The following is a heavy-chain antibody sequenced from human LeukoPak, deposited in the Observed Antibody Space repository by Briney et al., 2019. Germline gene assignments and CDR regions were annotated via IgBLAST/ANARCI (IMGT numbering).Heavy chain of an antibody. V-gene: IGHV3-74*01. J-gene: IGHJ1*01. CDR3: ASAPSEIGGYYPEYFRH. Sequence: GGSLRLSCAASGFTFSSYWMHWVRQAPGKGLGWVSRIKSDGSTNYTDSVKGRFTISIDNTKNKVSLQMNSLRAEDTGVYYCASAPSEIGGYYPEYFRHWGQGTLVTVSS. CDR1: GFTFSSYW. CDR2: IKSDGST. D-gene: IGHD3-22*01.